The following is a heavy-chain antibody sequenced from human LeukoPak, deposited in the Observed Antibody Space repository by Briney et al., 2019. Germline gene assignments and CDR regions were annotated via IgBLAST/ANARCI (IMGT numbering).Heavy chain of an antibody. J-gene: IGHJ4*02. CDR1: GFTFSSYS. CDR3: ARAELPYGGDAY. Sequence: GGSLRLSCAASGFTFSSYSMNWVRQAPGKGLEWVSSISSSSSYIYYADSVKGRFTISRDNAKNSLYLQMNSPRAEDTAVYYCARAELPYGGDAYWGQGTLVTVSS. V-gene: IGHV3-21*01. D-gene: IGHD4-23*01. CDR2: ISSSSSYI.